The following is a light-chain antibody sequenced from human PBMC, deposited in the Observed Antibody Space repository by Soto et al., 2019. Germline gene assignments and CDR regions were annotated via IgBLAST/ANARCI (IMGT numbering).Light chain of an antibody. CDR2: DVS. V-gene: IGLV2-23*02. Sequence: QSVLTQPASVSGSPGQSITISCTGTSSDVGSYNLVSWYQQHAGKAPKLMIYDVSERPSGVSNRFSGSRSGNTASLTISELQAEDEADYYCCSYAGSSTPFVFGTGTKVTVL. CDR1: SSDVGSYNL. CDR3: CSYAGSSTPFV. J-gene: IGLJ1*01.